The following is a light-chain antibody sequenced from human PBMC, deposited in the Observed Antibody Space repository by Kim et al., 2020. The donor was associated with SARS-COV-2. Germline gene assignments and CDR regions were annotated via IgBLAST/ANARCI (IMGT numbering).Light chain of an antibody. CDR2: GAS. CDR3: RQYGYSPLWT. Sequence: DIVFTQSPGTLSLSPGEWATLSCRASQSVASTDLAWYQQKPGQAPRLLIYGASSRATGIPDRFSGSGSGTDFTLTINRLEPEDFAVYYCRQYGYSPLWTFGQGTKVDIK. V-gene: IGKV3-20*01. CDR1: QSVASTD. J-gene: IGKJ1*01.